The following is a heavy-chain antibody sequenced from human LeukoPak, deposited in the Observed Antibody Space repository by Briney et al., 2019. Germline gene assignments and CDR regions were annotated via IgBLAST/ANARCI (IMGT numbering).Heavy chain of an antibody. J-gene: IGHJ5*01. Sequence: SETLSLTCTVSDDSITNPSYYWGWIRQPPRKGLEWIGYIYYSGSTNYNPSLKSRVTISVDTSKNQFSLKLSSVTAADTAVYYCARTYIPTLPYGDYVWFDYWGQGTLVTVSS. D-gene: IGHD4-17*01. CDR2: IYYSGST. CDR1: DDSITNPSYY. CDR3: ARTYIPTLPYGDYVWFDY. V-gene: IGHV4-61*01.